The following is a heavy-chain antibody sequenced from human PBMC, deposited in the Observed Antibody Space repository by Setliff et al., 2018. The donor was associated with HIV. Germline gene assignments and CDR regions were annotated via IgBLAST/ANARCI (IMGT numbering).Heavy chain of an antibody. Sequence: GASVKVSCKTSGYTFTVNHLHRVRQAPGQGVEWVGKISPDSGDTFYAQKFQGRVTLTRDTSITTAYMELSTLRDDDTAVYYCARDAGAPGRGNPLDYWGQGTLVTVSS. CDR2: ISPDSGDT. CDR3: ARDAGAPGRGNPLDY. CDR1: GYTFTVNH. J-gene: IGHJ4*02. D-gene: IGHD3-10*01. V-gene: IGHV1-2*02.